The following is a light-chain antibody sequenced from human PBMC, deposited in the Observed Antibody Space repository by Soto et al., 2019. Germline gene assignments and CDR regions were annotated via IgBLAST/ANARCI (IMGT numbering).Light chain of an antibody. CDR2: EVS. Sequence: QSALTQPASVSGSPGQSITISCTGTSSDVGSHNYVSWYQQHPGKPPKLVISEVSNRPLGVSDRFSGSTSGNTASLTISGLQAEDEADYYCASYRSMTTVVVFGGGTKVTVL. J-gene: IGLJ2*01. CDR3: ASYRSMTTVVV. V-gene: IGLV2-14*01. CDR1: SSDVGSHNY.